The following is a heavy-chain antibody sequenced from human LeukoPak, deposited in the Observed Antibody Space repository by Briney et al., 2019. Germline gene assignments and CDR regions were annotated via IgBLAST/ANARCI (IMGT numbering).Heavy chain of an antibody. CDR1: GGSISSSSYY. Sequence: SETLSLTCTVSGGSISSSSYYWGWIRQPPGKGLEWIGSIYYSGSTYYNPSLKSRVTISVDTSKKQFSLKLSSVTAADTAVYYCARVLLWFGEFRREDYWGQGTLVTVSS. CDR3: ARVLLWFGEFRREDY. V-gene: IGHV4-39*01. CDR2: IYYSGST. J-gene: IGHJ4*02. D-gene: IGHD3-10*01.